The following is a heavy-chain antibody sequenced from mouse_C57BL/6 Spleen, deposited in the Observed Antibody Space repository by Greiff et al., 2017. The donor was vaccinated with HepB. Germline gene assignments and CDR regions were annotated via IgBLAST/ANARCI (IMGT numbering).Heavy chain of an antibody. Sequence: EVQLQESGGGLVKPGGSLKLSCAASGFTFSDYGMHWVRQAPEKGLEWVAYISSGSSTIYYADTVKGRFTISRDNAKNTLFLQMTSLRSEDTAMYYCARDYYGGFAYWGQGTLVTVSA. V-gene: IGHV5-17*01. CDR2: ISSGSSTI. CDR1: GFTFSDYG. D-gene: IGHD1-2*01. J-gene: IGHJ3*01. CDR3: ARDYYGGFAY.